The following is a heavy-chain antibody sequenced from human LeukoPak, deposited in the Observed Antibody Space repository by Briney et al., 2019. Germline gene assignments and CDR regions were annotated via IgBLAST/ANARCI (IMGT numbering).Heavy chain of an antibody. D-gene: IGHD5-18*01. CDR2: INTNTGNP. CDR3: ARDLYPGYSYSSVGDY. Sequence: ASVKVSCKASGYTFTSYAMNWVRQAPGQGLEWMGWINTNTGNPTYAQGFTGRFVFSLDTSVSTAYLQISSLKAEDTAVYYCARDLYPGYSYSSVGDYWGQGTLVTVSS. CDR1: GYTFTSYA. V-gene: IGHV7-4-1*02. J-gene: IGHJ4*02.